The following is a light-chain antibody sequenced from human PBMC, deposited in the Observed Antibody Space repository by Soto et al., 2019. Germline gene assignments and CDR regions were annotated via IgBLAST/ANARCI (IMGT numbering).Light chain of an antibody. J-gene: IGKJ1*01. CDR2: AAS. CDR3: QQSYSTPWT. V-gene: IGKV1-39*01. Sequence: DIQMTQSPSSLSASVGDRVTVTCRASQSISTYLNWYQQKPGKAPNLLIYAASSLESGVPSRFSGSESGTDFTLTISSLQPEDFAIYYCQQSYSTPWTFGQGTKVKIK. CDR1: QSISTY.